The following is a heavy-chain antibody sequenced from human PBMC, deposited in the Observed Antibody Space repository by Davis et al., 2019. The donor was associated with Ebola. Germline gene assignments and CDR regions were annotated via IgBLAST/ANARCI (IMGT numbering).Heavy chain of an antibody. D-gene: IGHD5-24*01. Sequence: SETLSLTCTVSGGSISSGDYYWSWIRQPPGKGLEWIGYIYYSGSTYYNPSLKSRVTISVDTSKNQFSLKLSSVTAADTAVYYCARDRGWLQSNWFDPWGQGTLVTVSS. CDR3: ARDRGWLQSNWFDP. CDR2: IYYSGST. CDR1: GGSISSGDYY. J-gene: IGHJ5*02. V-gene: IGHV4-30-4*01.